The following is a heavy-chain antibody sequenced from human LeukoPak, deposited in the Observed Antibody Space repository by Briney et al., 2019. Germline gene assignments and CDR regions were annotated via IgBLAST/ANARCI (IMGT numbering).Heavy chain of an antibody. CDR3: AEASAAAGKGGAFDI. Sequence: GGSLRLSCAASGFTVSSNYMSWVRQAPGKGLEWVSVIYSGGSTYYADSVKGRFTISRDNSKNTLYLQMNSLRAEDTAVYYCAEASAAAGKGGAFDIWGQGTMVTVSS. CDR2: IYSGGST. J-gene: IGHJ3*02. V-gene: IGHV3-53*05. CDR1: GFTVSSNY. D-gene: IGHD6-13*01.